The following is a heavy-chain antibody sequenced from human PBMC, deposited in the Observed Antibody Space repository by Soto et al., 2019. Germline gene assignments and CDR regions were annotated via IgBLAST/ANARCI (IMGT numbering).Heavy chain of an antibody. CDR3: GRWYYSTGWSEY. CDR1: GLSLNTTAVG. D-gene: IGHD6-19*01. V-gene: IGHV2-5*01. J-gene: IGHJ4*02. Sequence: SGPTLVNPTQTLTLTCTLSGLSLNTTAVGVGWVRQPPGKALEWLAVIYWNDAKLYSPSLKSRLTLTKDTSKNQVVLTMTNMDPVDTATYYCGRWYYSTGWSEYWGQGALVTVSS. CDR2: IYWNDAK.